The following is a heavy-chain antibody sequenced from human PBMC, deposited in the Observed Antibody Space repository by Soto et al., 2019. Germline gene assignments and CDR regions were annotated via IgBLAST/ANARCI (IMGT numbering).Heavy chain of an antibody. V-gene: IGHV4-59*01. D-gene: IGHD6-19*01. CDR1: GGSISSYY. Sequence: SETLSLTCTVSGGSISSYYWSWIRQPPGKGLEWIGYIYYSGSTNYNPSLKSRVTISVDTSKNQFSLKLSSVTVADTAVYYCARSCGYYSSDWPPNYYYYGMDVWGQGTTVTVSS. J-gene: IGHJ6*02. CDR2: IYYSGST. CDR3: ARSCGYYSSDWPPNYYYYGMDV.